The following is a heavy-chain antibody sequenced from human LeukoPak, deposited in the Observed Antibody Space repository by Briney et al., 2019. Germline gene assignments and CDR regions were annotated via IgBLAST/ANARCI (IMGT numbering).Heavy chain of an antibody. CDR2: VSKDGYGE. V-gene: IGHV3-7*01. D-gene: IGHD3-22*01. J-gene: IGHJ4*02. CDR3: VRDRDYYAIDY. CDR1: GFSFSSFW. Sequence: PGGSLRLSCAASGFSFSSFWMGWVRQAPGKGPEWVANVSKDGYGENYLDAVRGRFTISRDNAKNSLYLQMNSLRAEDTALYYCVRDRDYYAIDYWGQGTLVTVSS.